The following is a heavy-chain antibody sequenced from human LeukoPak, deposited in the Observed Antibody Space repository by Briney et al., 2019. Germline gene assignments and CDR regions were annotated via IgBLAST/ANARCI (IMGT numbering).Heavy chain of an antibody. CDR2: ISGSGGTT. V-gene: IGHV3-23*01. Sequence: GGCLRLSCAASGFTFTGHAMTWVRQAPGKGLEWVAVISGSGGTTYYADSVKGRFIISRDNSKNTLYLQMNSLTAADTALYYCAKDRYGDYSFEHWGQGALVAVSS. J-gene: IGHJ4*02. CDR3: AKDRYGDYSFEH. CDR1: GFTFTGHA. D-gene: IGHD4-17*01.